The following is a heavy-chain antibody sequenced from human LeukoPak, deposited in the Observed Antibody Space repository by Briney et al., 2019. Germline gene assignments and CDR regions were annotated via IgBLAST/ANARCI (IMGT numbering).Heavy chain of an antibody. J-gene: IGHJ3*02. V-gene: IGHV3-23*01. CDR2: ISGSGGST. D-gene: IGHD3-22*01. CDR1: GFTFDDYA. Sequence: QAGGSLRLSCAASGFTFDDYAMHWVRQAPGKGLEWVSAISGSGGSTYYADSVKGRFTISRDNSKNTLYLQMNSLRAEDTAVYYCAKGDSSGYLLGAFDIWGQGTMVTVSS. CDR3: AKGDSSGYLLGAFDI.